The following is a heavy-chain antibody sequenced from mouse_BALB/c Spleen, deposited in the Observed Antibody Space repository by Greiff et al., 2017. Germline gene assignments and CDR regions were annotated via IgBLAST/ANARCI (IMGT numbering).Heavy chain of an antibody. D-gene: IGHD2-4*01. CDR1: GYAFTNYL. V-gene: IGHV1-54*01. Sequence: VKLMESGAELVRPGTSVKVSCKASGYAFTNYLIEWVKQRPGQGLEWIGVINPGSGGTNYNEKFKGKATLTADKSSSTAYMQLSSLTSDDSAVYFCARSRITTGYYYAMDYWGQGTSVTVSS. J-gene: IGHJ4*01. CDR2: INPGSGGT. CDR3: ARSRITTGYYYAMDY.